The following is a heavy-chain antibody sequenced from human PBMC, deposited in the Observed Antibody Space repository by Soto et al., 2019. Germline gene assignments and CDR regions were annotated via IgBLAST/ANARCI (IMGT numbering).Heavy chain of an antibody. CDR2: ISYDGSNE. CDR3: ARDPIAARPSGYFDS. J-gene: IGHJ4*02. Sequence: QVQLVESGGGVVQSGRSLRLSCAASEFIFSSYAMHWVRQAPGKGLEWVAFISYDGSNEYYADSVKGRFTISRDNSKNTVSLQMNSLRAEDTAVYYCARDPIAARPSGYFDSWGQGALVTVSS. V-gene: IGHV3-30-3*01. D-gene: IGHD6-6*01. CDR1: EFIFSSYA.